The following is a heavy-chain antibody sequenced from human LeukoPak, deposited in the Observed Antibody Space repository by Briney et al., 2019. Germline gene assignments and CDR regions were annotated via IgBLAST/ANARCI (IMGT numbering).Heavy chain of an antibody. V-gene: IGHV3-74*01. J-gene: IGHJ5*02. Sequence: GSLRLSCAASGFTFSSYWMHWVRQAPGKGLVWVSRINSDGSSTSYADSVKGRFTISRDNAKNTLYLQMNSVRAEDTAVYYCARVWYSSSSRFDPWGQGTLVTVSS. D-gene: IGHD6-6*01. CDR2: INSDGSST. CDR3: ARVWYSSSSRFDP. CDR1: GFTFSSYW.